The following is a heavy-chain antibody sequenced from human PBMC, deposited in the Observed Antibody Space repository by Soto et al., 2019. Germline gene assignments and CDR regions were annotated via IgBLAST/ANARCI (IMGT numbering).Heavy chain of an antibody. D-gene: IGHD1-1*01. CDR1: GYTFTSYG. CDR3: ARDRDWNLDY. CDR2: IYIDDT. Sequence: QVQLVQSGAEVKKPGASVKVSCKASGYTFTSYGFSWMRQAPGQGLEWMGWIYIDDTEYAQNFRGRVSMTTDTTTSTIYMELRSLTSDDTARYYCARDRDWNLDYWGQGTEVTVSS. V-gene: IGHV1-18*01. J-gene: IGHJ4*02.